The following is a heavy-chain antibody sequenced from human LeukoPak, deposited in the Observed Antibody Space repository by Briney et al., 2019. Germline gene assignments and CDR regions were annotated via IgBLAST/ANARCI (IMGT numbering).Heavy chain of an antibody. CDR3: ARDSAKSSSFAFDI. Sequence: QPGGSLRLSCAASGFTFSNYWMAWVRQAPGKGLEWVANINLDGSEKDYVDSLKGRCTISRDDAKNSLYLQVNTLRAEDTAVYYCARDSAKSSSFAFDIWGQGTVVTVSS. V-gene: IGHV3-7*01. D-gene: IGHD6-13*01. CDR1: GFTFSNYW. CDR2: INLDGSEK. J-gene: IGHJ3*02.